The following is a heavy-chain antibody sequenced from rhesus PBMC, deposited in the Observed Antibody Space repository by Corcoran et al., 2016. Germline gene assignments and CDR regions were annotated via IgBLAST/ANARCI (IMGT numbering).Heavy chain of an antibody. V-gene: IGHV4-147*01. CDR1: GGSISSYY. CDR3: ARDQWTVAADNSFDV. Sequence: QVQLQESGPGLVKPSETLSLTCAVSGGSISSYYWSWIRQPPGKGLVWIGRIYGISGSPSSNPSLTSGVTTSTDTSKNQFSLKLTSVTAADTAVYYCARDQWTVAADNSFDVWGRGVLVTVSS. CDR2: IYGISGSP. D-gene: IGHD4-29*01. J-gene: IGHJ5-2*02.